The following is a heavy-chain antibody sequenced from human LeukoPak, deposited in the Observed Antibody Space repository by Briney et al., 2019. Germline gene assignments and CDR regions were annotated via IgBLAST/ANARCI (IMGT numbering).Heavy chain of an antibody. CDR3: ARDQRYYGSGSYYNDY. CDR1: GGTFSSYA. J-gene: IGHJ4*02. V-gene: IGHV1-69*06. CDR2: IIPICGTA. D-gene: IGHD3-10*01. Sequence: SVKVSCKASGGTFSSYAISWVRQAPGQGLEWMGRIIPICGTANYAQKFQGRVTITADKSTSTAYMELSSLRSEDTAVYYCARDQRYYGSGSYYNDYWGQGTLATVSS.